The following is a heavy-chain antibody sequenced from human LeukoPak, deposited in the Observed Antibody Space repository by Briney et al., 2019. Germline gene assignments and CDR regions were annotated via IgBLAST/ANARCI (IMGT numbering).Heavy chain of an antibody. V-gene: IGHV1-18*01. J-gene: IGHJ4*02. D-gene: IGHD3-10*01. CDR3: ARDRFYGSASTAYFDY. CDR2: ISAYNGNT. Sequence: GASVKVSCKASGYTFTSYGISWVRQAPGQGLEWMGWISAYNGNTNYAQKLQGRVTMTTDTSTSTAYMELRSLRSDDTAVYYCARDRFYGSASTAYFDYWGQGTLVTVSS. CDR1: GYTFTSYG.